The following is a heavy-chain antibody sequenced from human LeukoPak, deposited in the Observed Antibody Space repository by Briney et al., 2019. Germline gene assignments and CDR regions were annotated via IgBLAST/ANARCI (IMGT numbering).Heavy chain of an antibody. V-gene: IGHV3-7*01. D-gene: IGHD1-26*01. CDR1: GFTFSNHW. CDR3: ARDMGRSKTSDWYFDL. J-gene: IGHJ2*01. CDR2: IKEDGTKT. Sequence: GGSLRLSCAASGFTFSNHWMSWARQAPGKGPEWMADIKEDGTKTYYVDSVRGRFTISRDNAKNLLYLQMNSLRVEDTGLYYCARDMGRSKTSDWYFDLWGRGTLVTVSS.